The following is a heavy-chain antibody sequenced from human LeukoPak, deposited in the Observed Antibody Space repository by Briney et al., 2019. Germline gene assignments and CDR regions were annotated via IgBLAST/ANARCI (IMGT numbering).Heavy chain of an antibody. Sequence: PSETLSLTCTVSGDSISSYYWSWIRQPPGKGLEWIGYIYYSGSTNYNPSLKSRVTISVDTSKNQFSLKLSSVTAADTAVYYCARIYYYDSSGYSTIYWYFDLWGRGTLVTVSS. CDR2: IYYSGST. V-gene: IGHV4-59*08. CDR3: ARIYYYDSSGYSTIYWYFDL. J-gene: IGHJ2*01. D-gene: IGHD3-22*01. CDR1: GDSISSYY.